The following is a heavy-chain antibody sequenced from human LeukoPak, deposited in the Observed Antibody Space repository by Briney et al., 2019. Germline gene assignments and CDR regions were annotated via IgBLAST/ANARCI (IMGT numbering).Heavy chain of an antibody. CDR2: INHSGST. J-gene: IGHJ4*02. V-gene: IGHV4-34*01. CDR1: GGSFSGYY. CDR3: ARLSVAAAYPLKYFDY. Sequence: SETLSLTCAVYGGSFSGYYWSWIRQPPGKGLEWIGEINHSGSTNYNPSLKSRVTISVDTSKNQFSLKLSSVTAADTAVYYCARLSVAAAYPLKYFDYWGQGTLVTVSS. D-gene: IGHD6-13*01.